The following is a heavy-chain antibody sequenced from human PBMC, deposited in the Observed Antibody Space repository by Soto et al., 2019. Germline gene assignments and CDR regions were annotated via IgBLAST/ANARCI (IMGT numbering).Heavy chain of an antibody. CDR2: IDWDDNT. D-gene: IGHD3-22*01. Sequence: SGPTLVNPTQTLTLTCTFSGFSLTTNGMCLSWIRQPPGKALEWLALIDWDDNTYYSTSLNNRLTLSKDTSKNQVVLLVRHMGPVDTAKYYCARIPCGNYYTENFFDPWGQGIPVTVSS. J-gene: IGHJ5*02. V-gene: IGHV2-70*01. CDR1: GFSLTTNGMC. CDR3: ARIPCGNYYTENFFDP.